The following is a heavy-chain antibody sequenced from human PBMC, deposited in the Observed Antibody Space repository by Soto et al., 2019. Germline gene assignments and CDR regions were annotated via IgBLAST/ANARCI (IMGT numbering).Heavy chain of an antibody. CDR1: GFTFSDYY. CDR3: ARIKVGPIAVAGTRNNWFDP. V-gene: IGHV3-11*01. J-gene: IGHJ5*02. CDR2: ISSSGSTI. Sequence: GGSLRLSCAASGFTFSDYYMSWIRQAPGKGLEWVSYISSSGSTIYYADSVKGRFTISRDNAKNSLYLQMNSLRAEDTAVYYCARIKVGPIAVAGTRNNWFDPWGQGTLVTVSS. D-gene: IGHD6-19*01.